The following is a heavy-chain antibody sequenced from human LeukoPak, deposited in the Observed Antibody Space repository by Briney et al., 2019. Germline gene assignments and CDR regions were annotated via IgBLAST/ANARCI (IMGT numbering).Heavy chain of an antibody. Sequence: GGSLRPSCAASAFPFSSYGMHWVRQAPGKGLEWVAVIWHDGSHKYYADSVKGRFTISRDDSKNTAFLQMNSLRTEDTAVYYCTRHLIDYWGQGTLVTVSS. CDR2: IWHDGSHK. CDR1: AFPFSSYG. V-gene: IGHV3-33*01. CDR3: TRHLIDY. J-gene: IGHJ4*02.